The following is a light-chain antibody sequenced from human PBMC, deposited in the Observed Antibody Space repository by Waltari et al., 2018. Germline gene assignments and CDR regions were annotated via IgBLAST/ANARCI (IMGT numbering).Light chain of an antibody. CDR2: TAS. CDR3: LQYSSHPFS. CDR1: QDISTY. J-gene: IGKJ2*03. Sequence: DIQMTQSPSSLSASAGDRVTITCRASQDISTYLNWYQQKPGKTPKRLIYTASSLESGVPSRFSGSGSGTDFTLIISSLQPEDFATYYCLQYSSHPFSFGQGTKVEIK. V-gene: IGKV1-17*01.